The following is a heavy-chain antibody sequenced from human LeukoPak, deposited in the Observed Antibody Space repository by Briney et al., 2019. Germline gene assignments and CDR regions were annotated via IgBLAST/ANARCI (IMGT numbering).Heavy chain of an antibody. CDR1: GSRFPNYW. Sequence: GGPLKISCKAPGSRFPNYWFVWGRRMPGKGLEWTGVIYPSDAHNRYSPSFQGQVPISAAKSISTAYLQWSSLKASDTAVYYGARQDGSALYDFDSWGQGTLVAVSS. CDR3: ARQDGSALYDFDS. V-gene: IGHV5-51*01. D-gene: IGHD3-22*01. J-gene: IGHJ4*02. CDR2: IYPSDAHN.